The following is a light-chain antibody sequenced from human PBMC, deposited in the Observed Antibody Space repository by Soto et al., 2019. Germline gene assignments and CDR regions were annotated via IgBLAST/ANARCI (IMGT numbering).Light chain of an antibody. CDR1: QSVSSY. CDR3: QQRSNWPPYT. V-gene: IGKV3-11*01. CDR2: DAS. Sequence: EIVLTQSPATLSLSPGERATLSCRASQSVSSYLAWYQQKPGQAPRLLIYDASNRATGIPARFSGSGSGTDFPLTISSLEPEDFAVYYCQQRSNWPPYTFGQGNKLEIK. J-gene: IGKJ2*01.